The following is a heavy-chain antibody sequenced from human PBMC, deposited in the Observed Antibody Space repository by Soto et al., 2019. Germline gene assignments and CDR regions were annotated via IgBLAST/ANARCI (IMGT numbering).Heavy chain of an antibody. J-gene: IGHJ6*02. D-gene: IGHD2-2*02. V-gene: IGHV3-48*03. CDR1: GFTFSSYE. CDR2: ISSSGSTI. Sequence: GVSLRLSCAASGFTFSSYEMNWVRQAPGKGLEWVSYISSSGSTIYYADSVKGRFTISRDNAKNSLYLQMNSLRAEDTAVYYCAREGEVVVPAAIPFYYYGMDVWGQGTTVTVSS. CDR3: AREGEVVVPAAIPFYYYGMDV.